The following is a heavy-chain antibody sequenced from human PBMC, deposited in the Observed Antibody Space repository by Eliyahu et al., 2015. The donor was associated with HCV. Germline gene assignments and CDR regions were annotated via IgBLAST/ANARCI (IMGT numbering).Heavy chain of an antibody. CDR3: ARGYARFGIGSDAFDI. CDR1: GDSIRSYH. Sequence: QVQLQESGPRLVKPSETLSLTCAVTGDSIRSYHWLWXRRPPGKGLEWVGQLYNTGSFRRNPSLSSRLTISVDTSKNQFSLELKSVTAADTAFYYCARGYARFGIGSDAFDIWGQGTXVTVSS. J-gene: IGHJ3*02. CDR2: LYNTGSF. V-gene: IGHV4-59*01. D-gene: IGHD6-6*01.